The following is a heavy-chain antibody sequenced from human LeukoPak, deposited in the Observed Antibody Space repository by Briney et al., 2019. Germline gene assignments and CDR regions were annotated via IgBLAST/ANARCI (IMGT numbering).Heavy chain of an antibody. J-gene: IGHJ4*02. Sequence: PGGSLRLSCAASGFTVSSNYMSWVRQAPGKGLEWVSVIYSGGSTNYADSVKGRFTISRDNSKNTLYLQMNSLRAEDTAMYYCARVEEGHFDYWGQGTLVTVSS. CDR3: ARVEEGHFDY. V-gene: IGHV3-53*01. CDR1: GFTVSSNY. CDR2: IYSGGST.